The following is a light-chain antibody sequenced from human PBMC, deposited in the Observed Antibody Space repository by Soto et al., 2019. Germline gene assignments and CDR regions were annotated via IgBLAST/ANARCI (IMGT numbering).Light chain of an antibody. CDR2: DAS. CDR1: QGISSW. J-gene: IGKJ2*01. V-gene: IGKV1-12*01. Sequence: DIQMTQSPSSVSASVGDRVTITCRASQGISSWLAWYQQKPGKAPKLLIYDASCLQSGAPSRFSRSESRTDFTLTISSLQPEAFATYYCLQSHSFHHTFGQGTKLEIK. CDR3: LQSHSFHHT.